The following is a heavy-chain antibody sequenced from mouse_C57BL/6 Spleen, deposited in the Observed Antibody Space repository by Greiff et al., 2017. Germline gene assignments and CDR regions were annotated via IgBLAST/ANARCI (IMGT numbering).Heavy chain of an antibody. J-gene: IGHJ4*01. CDR3: TGGGYLYYYAMDY. Sequence: EVQLVESGGGLVQPGGSMKLSCVASGFTFSNYWMNWVRQSPEKGLEWVAQIRLKSDNYATHYAESVKGRFTISRDDSKSSVYLQMNNLRAEDTGICYCTGGGYLYYYAMDYWGQGTSVTVSS. CDR2: IRLKSDNYAT. V-gene: IGHV6-3*01. D-gene: IGHD2-2*01. CDR1: GFTFSNYW.